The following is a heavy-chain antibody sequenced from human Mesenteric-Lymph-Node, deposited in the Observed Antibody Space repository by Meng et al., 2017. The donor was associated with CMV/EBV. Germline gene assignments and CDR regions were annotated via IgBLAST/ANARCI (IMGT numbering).Heavy chain of an antibody. V-gene: IGHV3-30*04. D-gene: IGHD3-10*01. J-gene: IGHJ4*02. Sequence: GESLKISCAASGFTFSSYAMHWVRQAPGKGLEWVAVISYDGSNKYYADSVKGRFTISRDNSKNTLYLQMNSLRAEDMAVYYCARSNTDYYGSGSYYTPFDYWGQGTLVTVSS. CDR1: GFTFSSYA. CDR3: ARSNTDYYGSGSYYTPFDY. CDR2: ISYDGSNK.